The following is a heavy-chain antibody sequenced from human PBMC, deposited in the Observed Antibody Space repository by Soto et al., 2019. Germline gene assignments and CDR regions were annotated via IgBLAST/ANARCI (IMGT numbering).Heavy chain of an antibody. CDR1: GDSMTGNDW. D-gene: IGHD6-6*01. V-gene: IGHV4-4*02. CDR2: IYDDGTT. Sequence: QVQLQESGPGLVKPSGTLSLSCVVSGDSMTGNDWWNWVRQPPGKGLEWIGEIYDDGTTRYNPSLKTRVTLSIDRSKSVFSLKVTSVTAAYAAVYFCARKTILFGSSASLKAAMDVWGPGTTVAVAS. CDR3: ARKTILFGSSASLKAAMDV. J-gene: IGHJ6*02.